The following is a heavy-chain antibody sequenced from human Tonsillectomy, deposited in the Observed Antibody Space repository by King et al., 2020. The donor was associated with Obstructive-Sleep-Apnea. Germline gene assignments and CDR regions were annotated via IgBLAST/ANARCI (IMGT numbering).Heavy chain of an antibody. V-gene: IGHV3-30*04. J-gene: IGHJ4*02. Sequence: QLVQSGGGVVQPGRSLRLSCTASGFTFSSYAMHWVRQAPGKGLEWVSVISYDGSNKYYADSVKGRFTISRDNSKNTLYLQMNRLRAEDTAVYYCARDWGYYYDNRGPATGFDYWGQGTLVTVSS. CDR1: GFTFSSYA. CDR2: ISYDGSNK. CDR3: ARDWGYYYDNRGPATGFDY. D-gene: IGHD3-22*01.